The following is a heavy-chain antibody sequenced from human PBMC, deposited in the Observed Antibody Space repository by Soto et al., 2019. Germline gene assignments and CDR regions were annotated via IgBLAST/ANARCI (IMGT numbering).Heavy chain of an antibody. V-gene: IGHV3-30*03. J-gene: IGHJ6*02. D-gene: IGHD6-19*01. CDR1: GFIFSTNG. CDR3: ARLSHSGWHHHYYGMGV. CDR2: ISDEGRNG. Sequence: QVQLVESGGGVVQPGTSLRLSCAASGFIFSTNGMYWVRQAPGKGLEWVALISDEGRNGWHADSVKGRFTISRDISQNTLYLQMNRLRPEDTAVYYCARLSHSGWHHHYYGMGVWGQGTTVTVSS.